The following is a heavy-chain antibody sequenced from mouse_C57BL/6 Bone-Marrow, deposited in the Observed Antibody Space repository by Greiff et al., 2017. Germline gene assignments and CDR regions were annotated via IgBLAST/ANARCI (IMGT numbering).Heavy chain of an antibody. CDR3: AISSGYVRPVGY. V-gene: IGHV1-74*01. CDR1: GYTFTSYW. Sequence: QVQLQQPGAELVKPGASVKVSCKASGYTFTSYWMHWVKQRPGQGLEWIGRIHPSDSDTNYNQKFKGKATLTVDKSSSPAYMQLSSLTSEDSAVYYCAISSGYVRPVGYWGQGATLTVSS. J-gene: IGHJ2*01. D-gene: IGHD3-2*02. CDR2: IHPSDSDT.